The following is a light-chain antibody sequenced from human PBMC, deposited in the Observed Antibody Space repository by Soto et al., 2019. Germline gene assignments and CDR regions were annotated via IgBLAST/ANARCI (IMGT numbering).Light chain of an antibody. Sequence: DIQMTQSPSSLSASVGDRVTVTCRASQDISRYLAGYQQKPGQVPELLIYAASTLHSGGSSRFSGSGSGTHFTLTISSLQPEDVATYYCQKYASAPITFGGGTKVDIK. V-gene: IGKV1-27*01. CDR2: AAS. CDR3: QKYASAPIT. J-gene: IGKJ4*01. CDR1: QDISRY.